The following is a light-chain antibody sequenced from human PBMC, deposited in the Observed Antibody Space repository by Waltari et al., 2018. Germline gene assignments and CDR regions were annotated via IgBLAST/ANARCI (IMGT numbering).Light chain of an antibody. CDR3: ATWDDSLKGPV. V-gene: IGLV1-44*01. J-gene: IGLJ2*01. Sequence: QSVVTPPPSASGTPGQRVTISCSGGTSTIRSTFVQRYQQPPGMAPKVLIYYNNLRPSGVPDRFSGSKSGTSASLAISGLQSDDEAVYYCATWDDSLKGPVFGGGTKLTVL. CDR1: TSTIRSTF. CDR2: YNN.